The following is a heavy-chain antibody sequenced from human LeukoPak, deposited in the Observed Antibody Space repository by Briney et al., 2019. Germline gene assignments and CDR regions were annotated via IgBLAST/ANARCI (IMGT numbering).Heavy chain of an antibody. J-gene: IGHJ4*02. V-gene: IGHV3-53*01. CDR1: GFTVSSNY. CDR3: AKGYYSGSYYGPDY. CDR2: IYSGGST. D-gene: IGHD1-26*01. Sequence: GGSLRLSCAASGFTVSSNYMSWVRQAPGKGLEWVSVIYSGGSTYYADSVKGRFTISRDNSKNTLYLQMNSLRAEDTAVYYCAKGYYSGSYYGPDYWGQGTLVTVSS.